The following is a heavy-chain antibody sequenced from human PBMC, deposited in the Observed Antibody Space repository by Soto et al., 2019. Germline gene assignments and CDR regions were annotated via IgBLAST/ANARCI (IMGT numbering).Heavy chain of an antibody. J-gene: IGHJ4*02. V-gene: IGHV3-23*01. D-gene: IGHD6-13*01. CDR2: ISGSGGST. CDR3: AKDRWEAIATGGTHDY. Sequence: GGSLRLSCAASGFTFSSYAMNWVRQAPGKGLEWVSAISGSGGSTSYADSVKGRFTISRDNSKNTLYLQMNSLRAEDTAVYYCAKDRWEAIATGGTHDYWGQGTLVTVSS. CDR1: GFTFSSYA.